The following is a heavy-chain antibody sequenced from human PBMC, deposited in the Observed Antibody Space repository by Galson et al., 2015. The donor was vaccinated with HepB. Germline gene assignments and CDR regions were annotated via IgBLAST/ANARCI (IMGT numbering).Heavy chain of an antibody. D-gene: IGHD1-1*01. CDR1: GFTFSSLG. CDR3: VKGTTNIDN. CDR2: ISVRGDST. Sequence: SLRLSCAASGFTFSSLGMTWVREAPGKGLECVSAISVRGDSTDYADSVKGRFTISRDNSKNMLYLQMNNLRAEDTAVYYCVKGTTNIDNWGQGTLVTVSS. V-gene: IGHV3-23*01. J-gene: IGHJ4*02.